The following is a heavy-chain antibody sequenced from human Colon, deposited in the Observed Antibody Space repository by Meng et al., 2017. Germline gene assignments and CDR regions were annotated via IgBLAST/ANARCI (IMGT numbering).Heavy chain of an antibody. D-gene: IGHD4-17*01. CDR2: MSDSGTT. J-gene: IGHJ4*02. Sequence: QVHLHESGPGLVRPSDDLPLVCTVSGCSIKSGGYHWSWVRQHPGKGLEYIGFMSDSGTTDYNPSLRSRVSISEIGSSKNQFSLTLRSVTAADTATYFCARDTLYGTDYWGQGVLVTVSS. CDR1: GCSIKSGGYH. CDR3: ARDTLYGTDY. V-gene: IGHV4-31*03.